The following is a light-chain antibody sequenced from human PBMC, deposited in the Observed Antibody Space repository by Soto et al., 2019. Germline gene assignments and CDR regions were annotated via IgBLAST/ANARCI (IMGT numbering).Light chain of an antibody. J-gene: IGLJ1*01. CDR3: SSYTSSSTYV. V-gene: IGLV2-14*01. Sequence: QSVLTQPASGSGSPGQSITISCPGTSSDVGGYNYVSWYQQNPGKAPKLMVYDVSSRPSGVSDRFSGSKSGNTASLTISGLQAEDEADYYCSSYTSSSTYVFGTGTKVTVL. CDR2: DVS. CDR1: SSDVGGYNY.